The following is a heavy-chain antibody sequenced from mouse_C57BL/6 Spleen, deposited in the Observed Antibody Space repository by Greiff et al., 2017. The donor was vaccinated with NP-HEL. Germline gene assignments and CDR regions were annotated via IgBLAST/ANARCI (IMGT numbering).Heavy chain of an antibody. D-gene: IGHD2-4*01. J-gene: IGHJ3*01. Sequence: QVQLQQPGAELVKPGASVKLSCKASGYTFTSYWMHWVKQRPGQGLEWIGRIDPANGNTKYAPKFQGKATITADTSSNTAYLQLSSLTSEDTAIYYCARSGYDYEGRFAYWGQGTLVTVSA. CDR1: GYTFTSYW. CDR3: ARSGYDYEGRFAY. CDR2: IDPANGNT. V-gene: IGHV1-64*01.